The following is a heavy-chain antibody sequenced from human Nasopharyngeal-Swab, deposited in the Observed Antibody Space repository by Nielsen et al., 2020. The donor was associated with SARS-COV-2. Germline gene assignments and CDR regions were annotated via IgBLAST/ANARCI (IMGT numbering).Heavy chain of an antibody. Sequence: VRQAPGKGLEWVSLIYGDGSTYYGDSMKGRFIISRDKSKDTLYLQMNSLRVEDTALYYCVGKPRDVSAPDNWGQGTLVTVSS. D-gene: IGHD3-22*01. CDR2: IYGDGST. V-gene: IGHV3-53*01. J-gene: IGHJ1*01. CDR3: VGKPRDVSAPDN.